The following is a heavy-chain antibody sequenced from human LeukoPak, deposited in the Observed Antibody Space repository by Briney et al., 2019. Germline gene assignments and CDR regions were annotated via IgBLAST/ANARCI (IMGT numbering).Heavy chain of an antibody. V-gene: IGHV4-59*01. D-gene: IGHD2-15*01. Sequence: PSETLSLTCTVSGGSISSYYWSWIRQPPGKGLEWIGYIYYSGSTNYNPSLKSRVTISVDTSKNRFSLKLSSVTAADTAVYYCARDRGYCSGGSCFQGYYYYSMDVCGQGTTVTVSS. CDR1: GGSISSYY. CDR2: IYYSGST. CDR3: ARDRGYCSGGSCFQGYYYYSMDV. J-gene: IGHJ6*02.